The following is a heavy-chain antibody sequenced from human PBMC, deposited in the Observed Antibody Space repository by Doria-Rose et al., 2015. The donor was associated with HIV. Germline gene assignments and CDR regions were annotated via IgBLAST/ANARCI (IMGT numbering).Heavy chain of an antibody. J-gene: IGHJ4*02. D-gene: IGHD5-18*01. CDR3: ARDLGIQLWLGY. CDR1: GGSISSSNW. V-gene: IGHV4-4*02. CDR2: IYHSGNT. Sequence: QVQLQESGSGLVKPSGTLSLTCAVSGGSISSSNWWSWVRQPPGKGLEWIGQIYHSGNTNYNPSLKSRVTISADKSKNQFSLKLTSVTAADTAVYYCARDLGIQLWLGYWGQGTLVTVSS.